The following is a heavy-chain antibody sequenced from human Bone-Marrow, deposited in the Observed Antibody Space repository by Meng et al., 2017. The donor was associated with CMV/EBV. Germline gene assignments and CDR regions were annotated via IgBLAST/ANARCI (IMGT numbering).Heavy chain of an antibody. J-gene: IGHJ5*02. CDR3: ARVGSCSISTGYSWFDP. V-gene: IGHV1-8*03. D-gene: IGHD2-2*02. Sequence: ASVKVSCKASGYTFTSYDLNWVRQATGQGLEWMGWMNPNSGNTAYAQKFQGRVTITRNTSISTAYMELSSLRSEDTAVYYCARVGSCSISTGYSWFDPWGQGTLVTVSS. CDR1: GYTFTSYD. CDR2: MNPNSGNT.